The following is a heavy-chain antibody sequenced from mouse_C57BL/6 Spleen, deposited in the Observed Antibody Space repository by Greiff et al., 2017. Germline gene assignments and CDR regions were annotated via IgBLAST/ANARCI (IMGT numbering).Heavy chain of an antibody. V-gene: IGHV1-69*01. J-gene: IGHJ4*01. D-gene: IGHD3-3*01. CDR2: IDPSDSYT. CDR1: GYTFTSYW. Sequence: QVQLKQPGAELVMPGASVKLSCKASGYTFTSYWMHWVKQRPGQGLEWIGEIDPSDSYTNYNQKFKGKSTLTVAKSSSPAYMQLSSRTSEDSAGYYCARKGPGAMDYWGQGTSATVSS. CDR3: ARKGPGAMDY.